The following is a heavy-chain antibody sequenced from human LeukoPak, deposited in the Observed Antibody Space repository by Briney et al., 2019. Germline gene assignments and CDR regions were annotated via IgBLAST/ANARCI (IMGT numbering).Heavy chain of an antibody. D-gene: IGHD3-9*01. CDR2: ISYDGSNK. CDR3: AKAAYDILTGYHYYGMDV. J-gene: IGHJ6*02. V-gene: IGHV3-30*18. Sequence: GGSLRLSCAASGFTFSSYGMHWVRQAPGKGLEWVAVISYDGSNKYYADSVKGRFTISRDNSKNTLYLQVNSLRAEDTAVYYCAKAAYDILTGYHYYGMDVWGQGTTVTVSS. CDR1: GFTFSSYG.